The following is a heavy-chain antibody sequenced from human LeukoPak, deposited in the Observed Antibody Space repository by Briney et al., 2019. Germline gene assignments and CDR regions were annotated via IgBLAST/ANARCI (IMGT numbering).Heavy chain of an antibody. J-gene: IGHJ6*02. D-gene: IGHD4-23*01. CDR2: INSDGSRT. V-gene: IGHV3-74*01. CDR3: AREGDYGGIPGYYYGLDV. Sequence: GGSLRLSCAASGLTFSSYWMHWVRQAPGKGLVWVSRINSDGSRTSYADAVKGRFTISRDNAKNTLYLQMNSLRAEDTAVYYCAREGDYGGIPGYYYGLDVWGQGTTVTVSS. CDR1: GLTFSSYW.